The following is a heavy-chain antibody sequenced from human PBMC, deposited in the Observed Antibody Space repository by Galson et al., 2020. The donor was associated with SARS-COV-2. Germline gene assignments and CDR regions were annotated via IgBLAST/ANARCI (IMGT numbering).Heavy chain of an antibody. Sequence: EFLKISCAASGFTFSSYNMNWVRQAPGKGLEWVSFITSSSTTYYADSVKGRFTISRDNAKNSLYLQMSGLRDDDTALYYCSRGLSSSWPFSDFWGQGALVTVSS. V-gene: IGHV3-48*02. D-gene: IGHD6-13*01. CDR2: ITSSSTT. CDR3: SRGLSSSWPFSDF. CDR1: GFTFSSYN. J-gene: IGHJ4*02.